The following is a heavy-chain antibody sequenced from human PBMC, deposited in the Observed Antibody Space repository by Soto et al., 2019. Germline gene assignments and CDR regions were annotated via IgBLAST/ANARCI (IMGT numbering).Heavy chain of an antibody. CDR3: ATLPPRIVVSLLPIPT. J-gene: IGHJ5*02. Sequence: PSETLSLTCTVSGGSISSYYWSWIRQPPGKGLEWIGYIYYSGSTTYNPSLRSRVTISVDTSKNQFSLRLRSVTAADTAVYYCATLPPRIVVSLLPIPTWGQGILVTVSS. D-gene: IGHD2-21*01. V-gene: IGHV4-59*12. CDR1: GGSISSYY. CDR2: IYYSGST.